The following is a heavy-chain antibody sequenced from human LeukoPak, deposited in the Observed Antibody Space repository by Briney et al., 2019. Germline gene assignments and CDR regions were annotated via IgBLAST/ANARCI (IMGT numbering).Heavy chain of an antibody. Sequence: GASVKVSCKASGYTFTSYGISWVRQAPGQGLEWMGWISAYNGNTNYAQKLQGRVTMTTDTSTSTAYMELRSLRSDDTAVYYCARGHGGSSYYRMRDEYFQHWGQGTLVTVSS. CDR3: ARGHGGSSYYRMRDEYFQH. CDR2: ISAYNGNT. D-gene: IGHD3-22*01. J-gene: IGHJ1*01. CDR1: GYTFTSYG. V-gene: IGHV1-18*01.